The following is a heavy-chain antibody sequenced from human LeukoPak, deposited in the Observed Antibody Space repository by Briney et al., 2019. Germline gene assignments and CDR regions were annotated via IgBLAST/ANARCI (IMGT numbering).Heavy chain of an antibody. D-gene: IGHD2-8*01. CDR2: IKQDGSEK. J-gene: IGHJ3*02. V-gene: IGHV3-7*01. Sequence: GGSLRLSCAASGFTFSSYWMSWVRQAPRKGREWVANIKQDGSEKYYVDSVKGRFTISRDNAKNSLYLQMNSLRAEDTAVYYCAREPPPRNGHDAFDIWGQGTMVTVSS. CDR1: GFTFSSYW. CDR3: AREPPPRNGHDAFDI.